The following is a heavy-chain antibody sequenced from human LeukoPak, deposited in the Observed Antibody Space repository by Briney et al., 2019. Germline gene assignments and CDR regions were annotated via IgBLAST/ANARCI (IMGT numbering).Heavy chain of an antibody. CDR1: DDSISSSSYY. V-gene: IGHV4-39*07. J-gene: IGHJ6*03. CDR2: IYYSGNT. Sequence: PSETLPLTCTVSDDSISSSSYYWGWIRQPPGKGLEWIGNIYYSGNTYYNPSLKSRITISVDTSKNLFSLNLTSVTAADTAVYYCAKDTAMVTRYYYMDVWGKGTTVTISS. CDR3: AKDTAMVTRYYYMDV. D-gene: IGHD5-18*01.